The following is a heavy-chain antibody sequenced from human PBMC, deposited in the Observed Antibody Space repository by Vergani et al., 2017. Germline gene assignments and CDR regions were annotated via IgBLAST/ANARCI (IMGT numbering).Heavy chain of an antibody. CDR2: IYPGDSDT. Sequence: EVQLVQSGAEVKKPGESLKISCKGSGYSFTSYWIGWVRQMPGKGLEWMGIIYPGDSDTRYSPSFQGQVTISADKSISTAYLQWSSLKASDTAMYYCARHRRQYYXSSGLHRQYYYYYGMDVWGQGTTVTVSS. D-gene: IGHD3-22*01. CDR1: GYSFTSYW. CDR3: ARHRRQYYXSSGLHRQYYYYYGMDV. V-gene: IGHV5-51*01. J-gene: IGHJ6*02.